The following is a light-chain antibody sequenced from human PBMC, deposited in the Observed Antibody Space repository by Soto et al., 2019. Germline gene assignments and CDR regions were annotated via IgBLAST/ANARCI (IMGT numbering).Light chain of an antibody. CDR3: QHCSDYSWT. V-gene: IGKV1-5*03. J-gene: IGKJ1*01. CDR1: QSLTTW. CDR2: KTS. Sequence: DIHMTQSPSTLSASVGDRATITCRASQSLTTWLAWYQHQPGKAPDLLIYKTSSLESGVPSRFSGSGSGTEFTLTISSLQTDDFATYYCQHCSDYSWTFGQGTKVEVK.